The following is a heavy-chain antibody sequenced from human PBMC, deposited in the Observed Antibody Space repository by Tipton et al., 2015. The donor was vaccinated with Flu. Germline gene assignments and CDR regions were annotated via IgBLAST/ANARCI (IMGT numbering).Heavy chain of an antibody. CDR3: AKWTYYSDSTPN. V-gene: IGHV3-7*03. Sequence: GSLRLSSAASGFSFSSYWMNWVRQAPGKGLEWVAKIKQDGSEKYYVDSVKGRFTISRDNAKNSLYLQMNSLRAEDTAVYYCAKWTYYSDSTPNWGQGTLVTVS. J-gene: IGHJ1*01. CDR2: IKQDGSEK. CDR1: GFSFSSYW. D-gene: IGHD3-22*01.